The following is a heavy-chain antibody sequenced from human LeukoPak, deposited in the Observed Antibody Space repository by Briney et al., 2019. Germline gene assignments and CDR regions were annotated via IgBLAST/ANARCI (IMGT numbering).Heavy chain of an antibody. V-gene: IGHV3-30*04. CDR3: ARENPMTSGSLDY. Sequence: PGGSLRLSCAASGFTFSSYAMHWVRQAPGKGLEWVAVISYDGSNKYYADSVKGRFTTSRDNSKNTLYLQMNSLRAEDTAVYYCARENPMTSGSLDYWGQGTLVTVSS. CDR2: ISYDGSNK. D-gene: IGHD1-26*01. J-gene: IGHJ4*02. CDR1: GFTFSSYA.